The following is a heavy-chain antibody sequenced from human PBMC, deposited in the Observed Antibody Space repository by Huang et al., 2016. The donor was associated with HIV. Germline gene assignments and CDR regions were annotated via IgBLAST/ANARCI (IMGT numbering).Heavy chain of an antibody. CDR2: INPKRGGT. Sequence: QVQLVQSGAEVKNPGASVRVSCKASGYTFTDSNIHWVRQAPGQGIEGMGWINPKRGGTIYAQRFQGRVTMTRDTTISTVHMDLRRIQSDDTAVYFCARDWSFGSSTSPADWGQGTLVTVSS. D-gene: IGHD6-6*01. J-gene: IGHJ4*02. CDR3: ARDWSFGSSTSPAD. V-gene: IGHV1-2*02. CDR1: GYTFTDSN.